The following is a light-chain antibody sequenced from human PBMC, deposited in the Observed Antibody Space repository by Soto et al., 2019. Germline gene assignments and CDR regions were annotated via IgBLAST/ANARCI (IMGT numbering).Light chain of an antibody. V-gene: IGLV2-23*01. CDR2: EDD. J-gene: IGLJ2*01. Sequence: QSALTQPASVSGSPGQSITISCTGTSSDDGSYNLVSWYQQYPGKAPNLMIFEDDERPSGVSNRFSGSKSGNTASLTISGLQAEDEADYYCYSYAGRSTSVFGGGTKLTVL. CDR3: YSYAGRSTSV. CDR1: SSDDGSYNL.